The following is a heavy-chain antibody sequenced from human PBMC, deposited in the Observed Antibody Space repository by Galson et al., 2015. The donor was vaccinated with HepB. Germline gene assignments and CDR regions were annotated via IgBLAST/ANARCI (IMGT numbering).Heavy chain of an antibody. CDR1: RFTFSSYT. V-gene: IGHV3-30-3*01. CDR2: ISYDGSNK. CDR3: ARSFMVAANHLDC. D-gene: IGHD2-15*01. J-gene: IGHJ4*02. Sequence: SLRLSCAASRFTFSSYTMHWVRQAPGKGLEWVAFISYDGSNKNFADSVKGRFTISRDNSRNTLYLQMHSLSLGDTAVYYCARSFMVAANHLDCWGQGTLVTVSS.